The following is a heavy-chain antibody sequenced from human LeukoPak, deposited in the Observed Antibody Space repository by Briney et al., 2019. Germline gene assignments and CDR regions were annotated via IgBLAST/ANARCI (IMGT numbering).Heavy chain of an antibody. V-gene: IGHV3-30-3*01. D-gene: IGHD2-21*01. CDR3: ARERQDTILHSGAFDI. Sequence: GGSLRLSCAASGFTFSTYFMHWVRQAPGKGLEWVADIASDGGHTFYVESVKGRFTISRDNSKNTLYLQMNSLRAEDTAVYFCARERQDTILHSGAFDIWGQGTMVTVSS. J-gene: IGHJ3*02. CDR2: IASDGGHT. CDR1: GFTFSTYF.